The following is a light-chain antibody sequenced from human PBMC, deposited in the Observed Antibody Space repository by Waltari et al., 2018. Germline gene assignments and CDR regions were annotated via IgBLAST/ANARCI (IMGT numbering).Light chain of an antibody. CDR1: QSISSF. Sequence: DIQMTQSPSSLSASVGDRVTITCRASQSISSFLNWYQLKPGKAPKLLIYTASTLQSGVPSRFSGSGSGTDFTLTISSLQPEDFGMYYCQQSSSLPFTFGPGTKVEI. CDR3: QQSSSLPFT. CDR2: TAS. V-gene: IGKV1-39*01. J-gene: IGKJ3*01.